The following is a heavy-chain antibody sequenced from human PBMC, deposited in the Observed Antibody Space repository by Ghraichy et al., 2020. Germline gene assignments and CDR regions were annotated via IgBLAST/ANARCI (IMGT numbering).Heavy chain of an antibody. V-gene: IGHV3-11*01. CDR1: GFTFSDYY. J-gene: IGHJ6*03. Sequence: GGSLRLSCAASGFTFSDYYMSWIRQAPGKGLEWVSYISSSGSTIYYADSVKGRFTISRDNAKNSLYLQMNSLRAEDTAVYYCARDMVGWAPAAIKEHYYYYMDVWGKGTTVTVSS. CDR3: ARDMVGWAPAAIKEHYYYYMDV. CDR2: ISSSGSTI. D-gene: IGHD2-2*01.